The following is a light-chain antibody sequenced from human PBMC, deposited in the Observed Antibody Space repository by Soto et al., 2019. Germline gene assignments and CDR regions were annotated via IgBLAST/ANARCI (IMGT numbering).Light chain of an antibody. Sequence: EIVMTQSPDTLSVSPGQSAALSCWASESINSNLAWYQQKPGQSPRLLIYGASTRATGVPARFGGSGSGTEFSLTISSLQSEDFAVYYCQQYGSSPPMYTFGQGTKLEIK. J-gene: IGKJ2*01. CDR3: QQYGSSPPMYT. CDR1: ESINSN. CDR2: GAS. V-gene: IGKV3-15*01.